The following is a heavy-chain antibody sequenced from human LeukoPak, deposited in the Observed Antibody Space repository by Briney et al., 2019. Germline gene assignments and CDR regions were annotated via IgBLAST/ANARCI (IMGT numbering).Heavy chain of an antibody. CDR2: IIPILGIA. CDR3: ARGRRIWAYHWFDP. J-gene: IGHJ5*02. Sequence: ASVKVSCKASGGTFSSYTISWVRQAPGQGLEWMGRIIPILGIANYSQKFQGRVTITADKSTSLAYMELSSLRSEDTAVYYCARGRRIWAYHWFDPWGQGTLVTVSS. D-gene: IGHD3-16*01. V-gene: IGHV1-69*02. CDR1: GGTFSSYT.